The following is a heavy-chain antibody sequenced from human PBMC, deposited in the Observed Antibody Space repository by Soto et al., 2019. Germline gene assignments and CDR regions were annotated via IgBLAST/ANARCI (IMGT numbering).Heavy chain of an antibody. Sequence: QVQLQQWGAGLLKPSETLSLTCAVYGGSFSGYQWSWIRQTPGKGLEWIGEVNDSGNIYYNPSLNSRVTILVDTPKKQISLKLSSVTAADTAVYYCARGLILWFGELSRRGGYYYYMDVWGKGTTVTISS. CDR1: GGSFSGYQ. D-gene: IGHD3-10*01. J-gene: IGHJ6*03. CDR2: VNDSGNI. CDR3: ARGLILWFGELSRRGGYYYYMDV. V-gene: IGHV4-34*01.